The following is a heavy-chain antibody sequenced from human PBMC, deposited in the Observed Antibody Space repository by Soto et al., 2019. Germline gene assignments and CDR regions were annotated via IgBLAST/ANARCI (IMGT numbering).Heavy chain of an antibody. CDR1: GFTFSAYT. J-gene: IGHJ4*02. Sequence: QVQLVESGGGVVQPGKSLRLSCATSGFTFSAYTMHWARQAPGEGLEWVALISYDGSIEYFADSVKGRFAISRDNSKNTLYLQMSSLGAEDTAVYFCASEGQTVVWGSNFAYWGRGPLVTVSS. V-gene: IGHV3-30*15. CDR2: ISYDGSIE. D-gene: IGHD3-16*01. CDR3: ASEGQTVVWGSNFAY.